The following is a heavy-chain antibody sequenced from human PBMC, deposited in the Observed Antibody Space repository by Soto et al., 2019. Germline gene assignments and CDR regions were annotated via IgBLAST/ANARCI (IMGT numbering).Heavy chain of an antibody. V-gene: IGHV4-39*07. CDR1: GGSISSSSYY. Sequence: PSETLSLTCTVSGGSISSSSYYWGWIRQPPGKGLEWIGSIYYSGNTYYNPSLKSRATLSIDTSKNQFSLKLSSVTAADTAVYYCATRPGSGYYDNWFDPWGQGTLVTVSS. CDR3: ATRPGSGYYDNWFDP. CDR2: IYYSGNT. J-gene: IGHJ5*02. D-gene: IGHD3-3*01.